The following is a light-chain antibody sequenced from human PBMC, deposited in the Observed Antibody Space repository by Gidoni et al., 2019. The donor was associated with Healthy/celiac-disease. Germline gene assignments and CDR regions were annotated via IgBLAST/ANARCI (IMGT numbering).Light chain of an antibody. Sequence: EIVLTQSPATLSLSPGERATISCRARQSVSSYLAWYQQKPGQAPRPLIYDASTRATGIPARFSGSGSGTDFTLTNISRVPEDFAVYYCQQRSNWPQLTFGGGTKVEIK. J-gene: IGKJ4*01. CDR3: QQRSNWPQLT. CDR2: DAS. V-gene: IGKV3-11*01. CDR1: QSVSSY.